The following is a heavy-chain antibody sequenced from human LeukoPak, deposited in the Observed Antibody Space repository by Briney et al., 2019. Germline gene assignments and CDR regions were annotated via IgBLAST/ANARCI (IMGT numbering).Heavy chain of an antibody. CDR1: GFTFRNYG. CDR3: AKVGDGYNHGEFDY. J-gene: IGHJ4*02. D-gene: IGHD5-24*01. Sequence: GGSLRLSCAVSGFTFRNYGMHWVRQAPGKGLEWAAVISYDGSNKYYADSVKGRFTISRDNSKNTLYLQMNSLRAEDTAVYYCAKVGDGYNHGEFDYWGQGTLVTVSS. CDR2: ISYDGSNK. V-gene: IGHV3-30*18.